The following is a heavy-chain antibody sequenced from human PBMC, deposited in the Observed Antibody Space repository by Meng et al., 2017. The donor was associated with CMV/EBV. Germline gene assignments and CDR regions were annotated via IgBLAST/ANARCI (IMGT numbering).Heavy chain of an antibody. CDR1: GGTFSSYA. CDR3: ARYSSSQGYFDY. D-gene: IGHD6-13*01. CDR2: IIPILGIA. V-gene: IGHV1-69*10. Sequence: CKDSGGTFSSYAISWVRQAPGQGLEWMGGIIPILGIANYAQKFQGRVTITADKSTSTAYMELSSLRSEDTAVYYCARYSSSQGYFDYWGQGTLVTVSS. J-gene: IGHJ4*02.